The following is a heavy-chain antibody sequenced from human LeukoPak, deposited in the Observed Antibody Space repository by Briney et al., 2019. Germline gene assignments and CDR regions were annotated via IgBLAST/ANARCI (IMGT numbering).Heavy chain of an antibody. Sequence: PGGSLRLSCAASGFTFSSYAMSWVRQAPGKGLEWVSVIYSGGSTYYADSVKGRFTISRDNSENTLYLQMNSLRAEDTAVYYCARDVVGGDYWGQGTLVTVSS. CDR2: IYSGGST. D-gene: IGHD2-21*01. J-gene: IGHJ4*02. V-gene: IGHV3-53*01. CDR3: ARDVVGGDY. CDR1: GFTFSSYA.